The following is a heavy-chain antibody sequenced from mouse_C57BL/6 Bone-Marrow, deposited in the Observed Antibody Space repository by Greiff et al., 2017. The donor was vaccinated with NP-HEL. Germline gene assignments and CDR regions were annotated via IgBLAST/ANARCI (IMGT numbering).Heavy chain of an antibody. V-gene: IGHV1-26*01. CDR1: GYTFTDYY. J-gene: IGHJ1*03. CDR2: INPNNGGT. D-gene: IGHD1-1*01. CDR3: ANYYYDRYFDV. Sequence: VQLQQSGPELVKPGASVKISCKASGYTFTDYYMNWVKQSHGKSLEWIGDINPNNGGTSYNQKFKGKATLTVDKSSSTAYMELRSLTSEDSAVYYCANYYYDRYFDVWGTGTTVTVSS.